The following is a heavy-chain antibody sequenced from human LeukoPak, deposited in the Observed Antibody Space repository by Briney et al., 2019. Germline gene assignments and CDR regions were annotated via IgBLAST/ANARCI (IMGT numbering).Heavy chain of an antibody. Sequence: GGSLRLSCAASGFTFSSYWMHWVRQAPGKGLEWVSSISSSSSYIYYADSVKGRFTISRDNAKNSLYLQMNSLRAEDTAVYYCARRFSSSGYWGQGTLVTVSS. CDR3: ARRFSSSGY. V-gene: IGHV3-21*01. D-gene: IGHD6-13*01. CDR1: GFTFSSYW. J-gene: IGHJ4*02. CDR2: ISSSSSYI.